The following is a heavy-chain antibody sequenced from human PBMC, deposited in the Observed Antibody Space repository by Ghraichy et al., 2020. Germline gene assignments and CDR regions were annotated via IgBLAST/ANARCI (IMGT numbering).Heavy chain of an antibody. CDR3: AKDLLGGMDWYFDL. CDR1: GFAFSSYA. CDR2: ISGRGGST. J-gene: IGHJ2*01. D-gene: IGHD3-10*01. Sequence: GGSLRLSCAASGFAFSSYAMTWVRQAPGKGLEWVSTISGRGGSTYYADSVKGRFTISRDNSKNTLYLQMNSLRAEDTAVYYCAKDLLGGMDWYFDLWGRGTLVTVSS. V-gene: IGHV3-23*01.